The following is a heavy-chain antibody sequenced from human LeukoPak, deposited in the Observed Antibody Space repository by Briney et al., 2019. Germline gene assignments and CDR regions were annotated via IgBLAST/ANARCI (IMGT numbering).Heavy chain of an antibody. CDR3: ARERYSSGWYGVPFLQDAFDI. J-gene: IGHJ3*02. CDR2: ISSSSSYI. D-gene: IGHD6-19*01. CDR1: GFTFSSYS. Sequence: GGSLRLSCAASGFTFSSYSMNWVRQAPGKGLEWVSSISSSSSYIYYADSVKGRFTISRDNAKNSLYLQMNSLRAEDTAVYYCARERYSSGWYGVPFLQDAFDIWGQGTMVTVSS. V-gene: IGHV3-21*01.